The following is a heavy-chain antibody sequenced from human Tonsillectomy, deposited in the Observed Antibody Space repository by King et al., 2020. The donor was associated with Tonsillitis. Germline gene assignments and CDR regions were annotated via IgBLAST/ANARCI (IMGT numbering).Heavy chain of an antibody. CDR3: TRIYGDSYYHYYYMDV. Sequence: VQLVESVGALVQPGGALKLACAASWVTFSGSAIHRGRYASGKGLEWVCRLISKRNSYAAVYAASVRGRVTISSDDSKNTAYLQMNSLKTEETAVYYCTRIYGDSYYHYYYMDVWGKGTTVTVSS. CDR2: LISKRNSYAA. CDR1: WVTFSGSA. D-gene: IGHD4-17*01. J-gene: IGHJ6*03. V-gene: IGHV3-73*01.